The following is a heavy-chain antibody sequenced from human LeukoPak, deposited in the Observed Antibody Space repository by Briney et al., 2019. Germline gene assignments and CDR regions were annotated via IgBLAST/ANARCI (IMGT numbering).Heavy chain of an antibody. D-gene: IGHD3-22*01. CDR3: AGDSSGYYDLYFDY. CDR1: GGTFSSYA. CDR2: IIPIFGIA. V-gene: IGHV1-69*10. Sequence: SVKVSCKASGGTFSSYAISWVRQAPGQGLEWMGGIIPIFGIANYAQKFQGRVTITADKSTSTAYMELSSLRSEDTAVYYCAGDSSGYYDLYFDYWGQGTLVTVSS. J-gene: IGHJ4*02.